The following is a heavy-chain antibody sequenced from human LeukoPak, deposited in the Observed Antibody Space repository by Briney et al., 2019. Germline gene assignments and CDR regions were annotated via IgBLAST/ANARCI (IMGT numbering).Heavy chain of an antibody. V-gene: IGHV3-13*04. CDR3: ARGSAAAGFDP. D-gene: IGHD6-13*01. CDR1: GFTFSSYD. Sequence: GGSLRLSCAASGFTFSSYDMHWVRQATGKGLEWVSAIGTAGDTYYPGSVKGRFTISRDNSKNTLYLQMNSLRAEDTAVYYCARGSAAAGFDPWGQGTLVTVSS. CDR2: IGTAGDT. J-gene: IGHJ5*02.